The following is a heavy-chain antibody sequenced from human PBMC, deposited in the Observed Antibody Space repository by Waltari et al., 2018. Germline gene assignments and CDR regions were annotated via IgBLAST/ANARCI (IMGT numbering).Heavy chain of an antibody. CDR1: GFTFSTYW. CDR3: ARVARRTYRSPVPGRHYYYGMDV. V-gene: IGHV3-74*03. J-gene: IGHJ6*02. D-gene: IGHD1-1*01. CDR2: ISSDARDT. Sequence: EEQLVESGGGLVQPGDSLRLSCAASGFTFSTYWMNWVRQAPGKGPLWVSRISSDARDTAYADSVKGRFTISRDNAKNTLYLQMNRLSAEDTAVYYCARVARRTYRSPVPGRHYYYGMDVWGQGTTVTVSS.